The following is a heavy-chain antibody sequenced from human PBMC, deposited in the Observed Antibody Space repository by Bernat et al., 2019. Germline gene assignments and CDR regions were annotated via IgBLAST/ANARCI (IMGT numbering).Heavy chain of an antibody. V-gene: IGHV3-15*01. Sequence: EVQLVESGGGLVKPGGSLRLSCAASGFTFSNAWMSWVRQAPGKGLEWGGRIKSKTDGGTTDYAAPVNGRFTISRDDSKNTLYLQMNSLKTEDTAVYYCTTRPAYYDFWSGYYSGMDVWGQGTTVTVSS. CDR2: IKSKTDGGTT. D-gene: IGHD3-3*01. CDR1: GFTFSNAW. CDR3: TTRPAYYDFWSGYYSGMDV. J-gene: IGHJ6*02.